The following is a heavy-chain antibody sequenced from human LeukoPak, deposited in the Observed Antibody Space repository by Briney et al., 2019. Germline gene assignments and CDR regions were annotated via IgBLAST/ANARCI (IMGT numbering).Heavy chain of an antibody. D-gene: IGHD2-21*02. V-gene: IGHV4-4*02. Sequence: SGTLSLTCAVSGGSISSSNWWSWVRQPPGKGLEWIGEIYHSGSTNYNPSLKSRVTISVDKSKNQFSLKLSSVTAADTAVYYCARRGIVVVTAIDYWGQGTLVTVSS. CDR3: ARRGIVVVTAIDY. CDR1: GGSISSSNW. J-gene: IGHJ4*02. CDR2: IYHSGST.